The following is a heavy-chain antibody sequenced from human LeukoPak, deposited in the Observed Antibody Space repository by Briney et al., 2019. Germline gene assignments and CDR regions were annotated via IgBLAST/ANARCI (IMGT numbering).Heavy chain of an antibody. CDR1: XFTFSSYA. CDR3: APPPLDWLLAADY. J-gene: IGHJ4*02. V-gene: IGHV3-23*01. D-gene: IGHD3-9*01. CDR2: ISGSGGST. Sequence: SLRLSCAXXXFTFSSYAMSWVRQAPGKGLEWVSAISGSGGSTYYADSVKGRFTISRDNSKNTLYLQMNSLRAEDTAVYYCAPPPLDWLLAADYWGQGTLVTVSS.